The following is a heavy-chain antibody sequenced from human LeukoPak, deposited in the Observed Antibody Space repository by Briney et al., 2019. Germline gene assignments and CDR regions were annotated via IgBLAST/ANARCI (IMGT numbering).Heavy chain of an antibody. V-gene: IGHV4-31*03. J-gene: IGHJ4*02. CDR1: GGSISSGGYY. CDR2: IYYSGST. Sequence: LQTLSLTCTVSGGSISSGGYYWSWIRQHPGKGLEWIGYIYYSGSTYYNPSLKSRVTISVDTSKNQFSLKLSSVTAADTAVYYCARDTDYDGIDYWGQGTLVTVSS. D-gene: IGHD4-23*01. CDR3: ARDTDYDGIDY.